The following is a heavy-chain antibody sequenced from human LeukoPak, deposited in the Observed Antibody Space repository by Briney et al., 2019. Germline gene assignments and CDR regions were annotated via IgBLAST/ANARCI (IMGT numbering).Heavy chain of an antibody. V-gene: IGHV1-46*01. CDR1: GYTFTAYY. Sequence: GASVKVSCKASGYTFTAYYLHWVRQAPGQGLEWMGIINPRGGSTSYAQKFQGRVTMTRDTSTSTVYMELSSLRSEDTALYHCAKSILGEYDAFDIWGQGTMVTVSS. D-gene: IGHD3-10*01. CDR2: INPRGGST. CDR3: AKSILGEYDAFDI. J-gene: IGHJ3*02.